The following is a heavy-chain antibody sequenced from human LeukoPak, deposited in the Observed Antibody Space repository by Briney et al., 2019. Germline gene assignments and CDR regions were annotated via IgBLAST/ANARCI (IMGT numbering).Heavy chain of an antibody. Sequence: SGGSLRLSCAASGFSFSSYEMNCVRQAPGKGLEWVSYISSSGSTIYYADSVKGRFTISRDNAKNSLYLQMNSLRAEDTAVYYCARPSSGWSKMDYWGQGTLVTVSS. V-gene: IGHV3-48*03. CDR3: ARPSSGWSKMDY. J-gene: IGHJ4*02. D-gene: IGHD6-19*01. CDR1: GFSFSSYE. CDR2: ISSSGSTI.